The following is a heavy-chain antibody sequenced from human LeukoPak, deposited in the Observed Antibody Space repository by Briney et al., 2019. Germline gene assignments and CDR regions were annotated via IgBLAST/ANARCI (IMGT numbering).Heavy chain of an antibody. V-gene: IGHV3-23*01. Sequence: GGSMRLSCAASGFTFSNYAMSWVRQAPGKGLEWVSGISGGGDSTYYADSVKGRFTISRDNSKNTLYLQMNSLRAEDTAVYYCAKRYCSSSTCFWVAFDVWGQGTMVTVS. J-gene: IGHJ3*01. CDR2: ISGGGDST. CDR3: AKRYCSSSTCFWVAFDV. CDR1: GFTFSNYA. D-gene: IGHD2-2*01.